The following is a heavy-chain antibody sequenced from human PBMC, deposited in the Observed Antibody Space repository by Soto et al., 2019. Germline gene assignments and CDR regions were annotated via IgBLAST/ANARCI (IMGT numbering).Heavy chain of an antibody. J-gene: IGHJ5*02. D-gene: IGHD6-19*01. CDR3: AREFWMVDSSGSWFDP. CDR1: GFTFSDYY. Sequence: GGSLRLSCAASGFTFSDYYMSWIRQAPGKGLEWVSYISSSGSTIYYADYVKGQFTISRDNAKNSLYLQVNSLRAEDTAVYYCAREFWMVDSSGSWFDPWGQGTLVTVSS. CDR2: ISSSGSTI. V-gene: IGHV3-11*01.